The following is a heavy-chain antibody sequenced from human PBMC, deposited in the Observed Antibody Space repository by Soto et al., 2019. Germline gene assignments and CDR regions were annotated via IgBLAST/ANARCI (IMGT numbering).Heavy chain of an antibody. D-gene: IGHD6-13*01. CDR2: INPSDGTT. CDR1: GYTFTSYF. Sequence: QGHLVQSGAEVKRPGASVRVSCESSGYTFTSYFIHWVRQAPGQGLEWVGVINPSDGTTTYAQKFQSRITMTRDTSSTTVDMELSSMRSEDTAVYYCARDKDSSSGPRAEFDFWGQGTLITVSS. V-gene: IGHV1-46*01. J-gene: IGHJ4*02. CDR3: ARDKDSSSGPRAEFDF.